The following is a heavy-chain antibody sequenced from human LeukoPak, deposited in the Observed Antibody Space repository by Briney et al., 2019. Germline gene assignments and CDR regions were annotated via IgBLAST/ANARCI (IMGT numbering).Heavy chain of an antibody. CDR1: GFTFSSNY. Sequence: GGSLRLSCAASGFTFSSNYMSWVRQAPGKGLEWVSVLYSGDTTYYADSVRGRFTISRDKSKNTLYLQMNSLRAEDTAVYYCAREVGGSAFDIWGQGTMVTVSS. CDR2: LYSGDTT. V-gene: IGHV3-53*05. J-gene: IGHJ3*02. CDR3: AREVGGSAFDI. D-gene: IGHD3-16*01.